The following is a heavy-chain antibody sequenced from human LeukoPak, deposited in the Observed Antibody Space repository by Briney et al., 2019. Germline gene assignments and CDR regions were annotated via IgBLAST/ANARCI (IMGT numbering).Heavy chain of an antibody. V-gene: IGHV4-59*01. J-gene: IGHJ4*02. CDR3: ARGGYYFDY. CDR1: GGSISSYY. D-gene: IGHD3-22*01. CDR2: IYYSGST. Sequence: SETLSLTCTVSGGSISSYYWSWIRQPPGKGLEWIGYIYYSGSTNYNPSLKSRVTISVDTSKNQFSLKLSSVIAADTAVYYCARGGYYFDYWGQGTLVTVSS.